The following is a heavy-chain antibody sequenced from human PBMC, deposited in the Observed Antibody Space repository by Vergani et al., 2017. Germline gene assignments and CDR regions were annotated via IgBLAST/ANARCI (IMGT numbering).Heavy chain of an antibody. J-gene: IGHJ6*02. CDR1: GVSFRSADYY. V-gene: IGHV4-61*08. CDR2: IYSTGST. D-gene: IGHD3-9*01. CDR3: ARVMYRDEASTGYRLEGMDI. Sequence: QVHLQESGPGLVKSSQTLSLTCTVSGVSFRSADYYWSWIRQSPGKGLEWIGYIYSTGSTNYNPSLNSRVTMSVDTSKNQFSLKLRSVTAADTAVYFCARVMYRDEASTGYRLEGMDIWGQGTTVTISS.